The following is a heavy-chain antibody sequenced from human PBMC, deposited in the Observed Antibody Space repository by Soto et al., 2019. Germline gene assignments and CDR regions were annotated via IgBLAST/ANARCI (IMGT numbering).Heavy chain of an antibody. Sequence: QVQLVQSGAEVKKPGSSVKVSCKASGGTFSSYSISWVRQAPGQGLEWMGGIIPIFGTANYAQKFQGRVTITADESTSTAYMGLSSLRSEDTAGYYCAIEYSSSPPYYPIGYWGQGTLVTVSS. CDR1: GGTFSSYS. D-gene: IGHD6-6*01. J-gene: IGHJ4*02. CDR3: AIEYSSSPPYYPIGY. V-gene: IGHV1-69*01. CDR2: IIPIFGTA.